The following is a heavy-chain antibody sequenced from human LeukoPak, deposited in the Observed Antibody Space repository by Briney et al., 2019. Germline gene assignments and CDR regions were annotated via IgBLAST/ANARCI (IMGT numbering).Heavy chain of an antibody. CDR1: GYTFTGYY. CDR2: INPNSGGT. Sequence: ASVKVSCKASGYTFTGYYMHWVRQAPGQGLEWMGWINPNSGGTNYAQKFQGRATMTRDTSISTAYMELSRLRPDNTAVYYCARGSSNTMTSRFDPWGEGTLVTVCS. J-gene: IGHJ5*02. D-gene: IGHD3-22*01. V-gene: IGHV1-2*02. CDR3: ARGSSNTMTSRFDP.